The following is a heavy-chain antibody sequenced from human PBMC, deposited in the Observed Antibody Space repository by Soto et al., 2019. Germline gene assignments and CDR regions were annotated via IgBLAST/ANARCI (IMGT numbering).Heavy chain of an antibody. D-gene: IGHD2-15*01. CDR2: MNPNSGNT. CDR1: GYTFTSYD. J-gene: IGHJ1*01. Sequence: GASVKVSCKASGYTFTSYDIHWVRKATGQGLEWMGWMNPNSGNTGYAQKFQGRVTMTRNTSISTAYIELSRLRSEDTAVYYCARTRGGRRGDFQHWGQGTLVTVSS. V-gene: IGHV1-8*01. CDR3: ARTRGGRRGDFQH.